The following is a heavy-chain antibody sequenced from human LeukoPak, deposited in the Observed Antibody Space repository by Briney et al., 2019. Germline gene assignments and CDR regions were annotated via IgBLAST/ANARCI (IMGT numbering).Heavy chain of an antibody. J-gene: IGHJ3*02. V-gene: IGHV3-23*01. CDR2: NSGSGGST. Sequence: GGSLRLSCAASGFTFSSYAMSWVRQAPGKGLEWVSANSGSGGSTYYADSVKGRFTISRDNSKNTLYLQMNSLRAEDTAVYYCAKDLGYYYDSSGYNDAFDIWGQGTMVTVSS. CDR1: GFTFSSYA. CDR3: AKDLGYYYDSSGYNDAFDI. D-gene: IGHD3-22*01.